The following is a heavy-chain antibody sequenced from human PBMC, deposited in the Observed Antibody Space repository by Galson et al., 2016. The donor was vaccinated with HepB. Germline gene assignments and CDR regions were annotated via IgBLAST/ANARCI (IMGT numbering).Heavy chain of an antibody. CDR3: ASGNEYSSPFYYYYAMDV. D-gene: IGHD6-6*01. Sequence: QPPGKGLEWIGNIYFTGGTNYNPSLKSRVTISLDTSRNQFSLKLTSVTAADSALYYCASGNEYSSPFYYYYAMDVWGQGTTVTVSS. J-gene: IGHJ6*02. CDR2: IYFTGGT. V-gene: IGHV4-59*01.